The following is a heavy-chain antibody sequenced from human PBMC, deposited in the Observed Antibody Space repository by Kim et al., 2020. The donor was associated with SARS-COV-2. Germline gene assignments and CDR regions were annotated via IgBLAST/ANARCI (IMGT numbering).Heavy chain of an antibody. D-gene: IGHD2-8*01. CDR3: ARVYVLMVYAIDY. V-gene: IGHV4-31*02. J-gene: IGHJ4*02. Sequence: YNPSLKSRVTISVDTSKNQFSLKLSSVTAADTAVYYCARVYVLMVYAIDYWGQGTLVTVSS.